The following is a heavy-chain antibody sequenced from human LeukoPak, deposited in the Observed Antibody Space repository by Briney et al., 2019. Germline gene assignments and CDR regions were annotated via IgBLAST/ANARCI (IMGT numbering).Heavy chain of an antibody. D-gene: IGHD1-14*01. J-gene: IGHJ4*02. CDR2: LYSDGNT. CDR3: ARGVEPLAANTLAY. CDR1: GFTVITND. Sequence: GGSLRLSCAATGFTVITNDMTWVRQAPGKGLEWVSVLYSDGNTNYADAVQGRFTISRDNSKNTLYIEMNSLSPDDTAVYYCARGVEPLAANTLAYWGQGTLVTVSS. V-gene: IGHV3-53*01.